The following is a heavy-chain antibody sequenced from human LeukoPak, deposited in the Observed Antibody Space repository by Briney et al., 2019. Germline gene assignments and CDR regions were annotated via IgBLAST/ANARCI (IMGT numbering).Heavy chain of an antibody. CDR1: GGSISSYY. D-gene: IGHD3-3*01. CDR3: ARELTYYDFWSGHYFDY. CDR2: IYTSGST. J-gene: IGHJ4*02. V-gene: IGHV4-4*07. Sequence: SETLSLTCTVSGGSISSYYWSWIRQPPGKGLEWIGRIYTSGSTNYNPSLKSRVTMSVDTSKNQFSLKLSSVTAADTAVYYCARELTYYDFWSGHYFDYWGQGTLVTVSS.